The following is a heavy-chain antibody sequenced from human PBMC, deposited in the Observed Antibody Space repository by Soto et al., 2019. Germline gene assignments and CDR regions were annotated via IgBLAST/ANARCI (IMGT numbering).Heavy chain of an antibody. D-gene: IGHD6-19*01. CDR2: IHGEGAGT. J-gene: IGHJ5*02. CDR3: AKDGVARNGVWDWFDP. CDR1: GFTFRDYA. Sequence: EVQLLESGGGLVQPGGSVRLSCAASGFTFRDYAMTWVRQAPGKGLEWVSSIHGEGAGTYYADSVQGRFTVSRDDSKETLYLQMGSLRVDDTAVYYCAKDGVARNGVWDWFDPWGQGTLVTVAS. V-gene: IGHV3-23*01.